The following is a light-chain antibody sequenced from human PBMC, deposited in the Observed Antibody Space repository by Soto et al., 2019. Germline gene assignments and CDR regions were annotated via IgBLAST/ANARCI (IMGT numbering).Light chain of an antibody. CDR1: SSDIGGYDF. Sequence: QPALTQPASVSGSPGQSITISCTGTSSDIGGYDFVSWYQQHPGKAPKLMIYEVSNRPSGVSNRFSGSKSGNTASLTISGLRAEYEADYYCSSYTITATRVFGTGTKVNV. J-gene: IGLJ1*01. V-gene: IGLV2-14*01. CDR2: EVS. CDR3: SSYTITATRV.